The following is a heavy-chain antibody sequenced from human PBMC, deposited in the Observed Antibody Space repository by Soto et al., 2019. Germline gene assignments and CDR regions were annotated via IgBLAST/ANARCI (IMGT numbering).Heavy chain of an antibody. CDR3: ARGRGSGGSSNNWFDP. Sequence: QVQLQESGPGLVKPSETLSLTCTVSGGSISSYYWSWIRQPPGQGLEWIGYIYYSGRTNYNPSLLSRVTISVDTSKNLFSLKLRSVTAADTAVYYCARGRGSGGSSNNWFDPWGQGTLVTVSS. V-gene: IGHV4-59*01. J-gene: IGHJ5*02. D-gene: IGHD2-15*01. CDR1: GGSISSYY. CDR2: IYYSGRT.